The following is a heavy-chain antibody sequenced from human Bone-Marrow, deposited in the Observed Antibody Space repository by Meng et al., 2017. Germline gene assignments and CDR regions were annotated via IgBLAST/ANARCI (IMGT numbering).Heavy chain of an antibody. D-gene: IGHD3-10*01. CDR2: ISYDGSNK. CDR1: GFTVSSNY. Sequence: GGSLRLSCAASGFTVSSNYMSWVRQAPGKGLEWVAVISYDGSNKYYADSVKGRFTISRDNSKNTLYLQMNSLRAEDTAVYYCARDNPMDEIDYWGQGTLVTVSS. J-gene: IGHJ4*02. CDR3: ARDNPMDEIDY. V-gene: IGHV3-30*03.